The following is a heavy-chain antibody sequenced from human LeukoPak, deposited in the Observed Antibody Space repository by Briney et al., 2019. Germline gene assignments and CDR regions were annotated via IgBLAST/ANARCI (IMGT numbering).Heavy chain of an antibody. CDR2: IYYSGST. Sequence: SETMSLTCTVSGGSVSSSGYYWGWIRQPPGKGLEWIAYIYYSGSTNYNPSLKSRVTISVDTSKNQFSLKMRSVTAAGTAVYYCARDPYGMDVWGKGTTVTVSS. CDR3: ARDPYGMDV. J-gene: IGHJ6*04. CDR1: GGSVSSSGYY. V-gene: IGHV4-61*08.